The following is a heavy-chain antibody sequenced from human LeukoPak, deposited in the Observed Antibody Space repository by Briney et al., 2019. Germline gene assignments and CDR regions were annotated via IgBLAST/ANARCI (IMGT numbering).Heavy chain of an antibody. D-gene: IGHD2-2*01. J-gene: IGHJ6*02. CDR3: AREMTQCSSTSCYSSYYYYYYGMDV. CDR2: INPSGGST. CDR1: GYTFTSYY. V-gene: IGHV1-46*01. Sequence: ASVKVSCKASGYTFTSYYMHWVRQAPGQGLEWMGIINPSGGSTSYAQEFQGRVTMTRDTSTSTVYMELSSLRSEDTAVYYCAREMTQCSSTSCYSSYYYYYYGMDVWGQGTTVTVSS.